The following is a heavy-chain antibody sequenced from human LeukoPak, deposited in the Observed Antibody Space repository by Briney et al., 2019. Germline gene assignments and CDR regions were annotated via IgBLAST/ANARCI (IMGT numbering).Heavy chain of an antibody. Sequence: CVSSACFFSRFWLNSPPQPPTQSPPPLTSLSISSNYIYYPDSLKGRFTISRDNAKNSLYLQMNSLRAEDTAVYYCARGSRLGVVERDAFDIWGQGTMVTVSS. V-gene: IGHV3-21*01. D-gene: IGHD3-3*01. CDR3: ARGSRLGVVERDAFDI. CDR2: LSISSNYI. J-gene: IGHJ3*02. CDR1: ACFFSRFW.